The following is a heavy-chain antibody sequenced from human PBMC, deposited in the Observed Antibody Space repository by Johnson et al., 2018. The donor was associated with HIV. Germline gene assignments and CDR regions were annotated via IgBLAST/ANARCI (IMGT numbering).Heavy chain of an antibody. CDR2: ISYDGSNK. CDR1: GFTFNTYT. J-gene: IGHJ3*01. V-gene: IGHV3-30*04. Sequence: QVQLVESGGGVVQPGRSLRLSCAASGFTFNTYTMHWVRQAPGKGLEWVAVISYDGSNKYYADSVKGRFTISRDNSKNTLYLQMNSLRAEDTALYYCAKERAIGYHLAAFDFWGQGTLVTVSS. CDR3: AKERAIGYHLAAFDF. D-gene: IGHD3-22*01.